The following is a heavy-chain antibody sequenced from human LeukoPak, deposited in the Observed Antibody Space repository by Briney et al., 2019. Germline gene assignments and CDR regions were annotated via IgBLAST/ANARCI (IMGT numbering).Heavy chain of an antibody. D-gene: IGHD4-11*01. Sequence: SVKVSCKASGGTFSSYAISWVRQAPGQGLEWMGRIIPILGTANYAQKFQGRVTITADKSTSTAYMELSSLRSEDTAVYYCARAGSHDYSNSGGFDYWGQGTLVTVSS. CDR2: IIPILGTA. J-gene: IGHJ4*02. CDR3: ARAGSHDYSNSGGFDY. CDR1: GGTFSSYA. V-gene: IGHV1-69*04.